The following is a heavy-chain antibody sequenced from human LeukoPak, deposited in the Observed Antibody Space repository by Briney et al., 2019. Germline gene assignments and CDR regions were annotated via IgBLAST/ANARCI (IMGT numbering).Heavy chain of an antibody. D-gene: IGHD1-26*01. CDR1: GFTFSSYA. V-gene: IGHV3-30-3*01. CDR2: ISYDGSNK. Sequence: PGRSLRLSCAASGFTFSSYAMHWVRQAPGKGLEWVAVISYDGSNKYYADSVKGRFTISRDNSKNTLYLQMNSLRAEDTAVYYCARELLGATTGFDYWGQGTLVTVSS. CDR3: ARELLGATTGFDY. J-gene: IGHJ4*02.